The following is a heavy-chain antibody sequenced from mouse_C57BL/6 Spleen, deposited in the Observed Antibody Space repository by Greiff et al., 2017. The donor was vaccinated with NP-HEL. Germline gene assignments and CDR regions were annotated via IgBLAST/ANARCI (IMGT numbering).Heavy chain of an antibody. CDR2: IYPGDGDT. CDR1: GYAFSSSW. D-gene: IGHD1-1*02. Sequence: QVQLKESGPELVKPGASVKISCKASGYAFSSSWMNWVKQRPGKGLEWIGRIYPGDGDTNYTGKFKGKATLTADKSSSTAYMQLSSLTSEDSAVYFCARGSRDYARDYWGQGTLVTVSS. CDR3: ARGSRDYARDY. V-gene: IGHV1-82*01. J-gene: IGHJ4*01.